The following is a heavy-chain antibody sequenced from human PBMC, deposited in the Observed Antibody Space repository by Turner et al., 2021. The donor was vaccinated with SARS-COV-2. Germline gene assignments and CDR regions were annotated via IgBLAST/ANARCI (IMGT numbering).Heavy chain of an antibody. V-gene: IGHV3-21*01. CDR2: ISSGSSYI. Sequence: EVQLVESGGGLVKPGGSLRLSGAASGFTFSSYSRSWVRQAPRKGLEWVSSISSGSSYIYYADSVKCRFTSSRDNAENSLYLQMNSLIAEDTAVYYCARWDNCYDRSGYYPDAFDIWGQGTMVTVSS. D-gene: IGHD3-22*01. CDR3: ARWDNCYDRSGYYPDAFDI. CDR1: GFTFSSYS. J-gene: IGHJ3*02.